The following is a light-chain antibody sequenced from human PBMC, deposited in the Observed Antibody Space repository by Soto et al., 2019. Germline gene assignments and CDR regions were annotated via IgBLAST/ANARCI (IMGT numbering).Light chain of an antibody. V-gene: IGLV2-8*01. CDR3: NSYAGSNNWV. CDR2: EVS. CDR1: SSDVGGYNY. J-gene: IGLJ3*02. Sequence: QSALTQPASVSGSPGQSITISCTGTSSDVGGYNYVSWYQQHPGKAPKLMIYEVSKRPSGVPDRFSGSKSGHTASLTVSGLQAEDGADYYCNSYAGSNNWVFGGGTNLTVL.